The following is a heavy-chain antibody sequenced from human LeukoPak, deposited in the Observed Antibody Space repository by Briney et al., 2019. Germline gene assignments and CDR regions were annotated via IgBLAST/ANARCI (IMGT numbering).Heavy chain of an antibody. J-gene: IGHJ4*02. V-gene: IGHV4-31*03. Sequence: SETLSLTCTVSGGSISSGGYYWSWIRQHPGKGLEWNGYIYYSGSTYYNPSLKSRVTISVDTSKNQFSLKLSSVTAADTAVYYCAREAHGSGPIGYWGQGTLVTVSS. CDR2: IYYSGST. CDR1: GGSISSGGYY. D-gene: IGHD3-10*01. CDR3: AREAHGSGPIGY.